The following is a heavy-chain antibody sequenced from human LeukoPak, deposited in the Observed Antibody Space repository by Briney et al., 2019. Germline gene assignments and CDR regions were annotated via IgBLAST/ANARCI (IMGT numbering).Heavy chain of an antibody. D-gene: IGHD2-2*01. J-gene: IGHJ3*02. CDR2: ISYDGSNK. Sequence: PGRSLRLSCAASGFTFDDYAMHWVRQAPGKGLEWVAVISYDGSNKYYADSVKGRFTISRDNSKNTLYLQMNSLRAEDTAVYYCARSTVPTLFMGAFDIWGQGTMVTVSS. CDR1: GFTFDDYA. V-gene: IGHV3-30-3*01. CDR3: ARSTVPTLFMGAFDI.